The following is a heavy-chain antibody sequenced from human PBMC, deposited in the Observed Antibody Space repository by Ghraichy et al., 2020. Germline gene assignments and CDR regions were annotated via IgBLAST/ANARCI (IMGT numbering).Heavy chain of an antibody. J-gene: IGHJ4*02. CDR3: ARQSRLGITDY. V-gene: IGHV4-31*03. CDR2: ISYIGRT. D-gene: IGHD7-27*01. Sequence: LTCTVSGGSLNTGGYYWTWIRQHPGKGLEWIGYISYIGRTNYNPSLDSRVTISIDTSKKQFSLQLTSLTAADTAVYFCARQSRLGITDYWGQGALVTVSS. CDR1: GGSLNTGGYY.